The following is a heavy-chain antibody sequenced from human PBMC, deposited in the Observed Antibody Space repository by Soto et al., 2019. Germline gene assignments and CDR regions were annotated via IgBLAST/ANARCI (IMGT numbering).Heavy chain of an antibody. Sequence: PGGSLRLSCAASGFTVSSYWMSWVRQAPGKGLEWVANIKQDGSEKYYVDSVKGRFTISRDNAKNSLYLQMNSLRAEDTAVYYCARSPSRLNWFDPWGQGTLVTVSS. CDR1: GFTVSSYW. J-gene: IGHJ5*02. V-gene: IGHV3-7*01. CDR3: ARSPSRLNWFDP. D-gene: IGHD6-13*01. CDR2: IKQDGSEK.